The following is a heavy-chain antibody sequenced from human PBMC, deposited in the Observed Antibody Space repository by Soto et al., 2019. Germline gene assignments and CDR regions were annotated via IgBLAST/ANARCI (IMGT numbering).Heavy chain of an antibody. CDR1: GYTFTGYY. V-gene: IGHV1-2*02. CDR2: INPNSGGT. D-gene: IGHD6-13*01. Sequence: GASVKVSCKASGYTFTGYYMHWVRQAPGQGLEWMGWINPNSGGTNYAQKFQGRVTMTRDTSISTAYMELRSLRSDDTAVYYCARVTSYPGIAAADYYGMDVWGQGTTVTVSS. J-gene: IGHJ6*02. CDR3: ARVTSYPGIAAADYYGMDV.